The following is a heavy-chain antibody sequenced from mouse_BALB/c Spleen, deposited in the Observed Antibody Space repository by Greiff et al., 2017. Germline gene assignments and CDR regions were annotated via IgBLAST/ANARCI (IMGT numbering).Heavy chain of an antibody. CDR1: GFTFSSFG. D-gene: IGHD2-14*01. Sequence: EVKVEESGGGLVQPGGSRKLSCAASGFTFSSFGMHWVRQAPEKGLEWVAYISSGSSTIYYADTVKGRFTISRDNPKNTLFLQMTSLRSEDTAMYYCARKYEGAMDYWGQGTSVTVSS. CDR2: ISSGSSTI. CDR3: ARKYEGAMDY. V-gene: IGHV5-17*02. J-gene: IGHJ4*01.